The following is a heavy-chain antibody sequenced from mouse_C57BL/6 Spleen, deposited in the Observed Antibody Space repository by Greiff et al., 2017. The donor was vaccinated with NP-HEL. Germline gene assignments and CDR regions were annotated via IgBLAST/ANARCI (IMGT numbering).Heavy chain of an antibody. V-gene: IGHV1-81*01. CDR1: GYTFTSYG. J-gene: IGHJ1*03. CDR2: IYPRSGNT. Sequence: VQLQESGAELARPGASVKLSCKASGYTFTSYGISWVKQRTGQGLEWIGEIYPRSGNTYYNEKFKGKATLTADKSSSTAYMELRSLTSEDSAVYFWARFYEYDGAGYYGVWGTGATVTVS. D-gene: IGHD2-4*01. CDR3: ARFYEYDGAGYYGV.